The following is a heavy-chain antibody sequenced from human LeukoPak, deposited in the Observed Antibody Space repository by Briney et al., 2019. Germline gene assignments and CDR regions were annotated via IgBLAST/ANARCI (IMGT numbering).Heavy chain of an antibody. Sequence: GGSLRLSCAASGFTFNNYAMNWVRQAPGKGLEWGSGVRAPGGRTYYADSVKGRFNISRDNSKNTLSLQKNSLRAEDTALYYCAKVRAYGLGSTNWYFDLWGRGIMVTVSS. D-gene: IGHD3-10*01. CDR2: VRAPGGRT. V-gene: IGHV3-23*01. CDR3: AKVRAYGLGSTNWYFDL. J-gene: IGHJ2*01. CDR1: GFTFNNYA.